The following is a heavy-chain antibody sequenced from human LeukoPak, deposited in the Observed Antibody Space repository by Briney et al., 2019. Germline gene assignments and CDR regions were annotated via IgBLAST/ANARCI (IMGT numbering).Heavy chain of an antibody. CDR3: ARCKKSMVRGLARVEDAFDI. Sequence: GGSLRLSCAASGFTFSSYSMNWVRQAPGKGLEWVSSISSSSIYKYYADSVKGRFTISRDNAKKSLYLQMNSLRAEDTAVYYCARCKKSMVRGLARVEDAFDIWGQGTMVTVSS. J-gene: IGHJ3*02. D-gene: IGHD3-10*01. CDR1: GFTFSSYS. CDR2: ISSSSIYK. V-gene: IGHV3-21*01.